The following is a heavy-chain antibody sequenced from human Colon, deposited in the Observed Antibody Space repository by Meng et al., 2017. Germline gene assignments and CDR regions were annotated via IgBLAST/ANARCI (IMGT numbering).Heavy chain of an antibody. V-gene: IGHV3-7*01. Sequence: GGSLRLSCAASGFTFSSYCMYWVRQAPGKGLEWVASINLDGSGVYYVESVKGRFTISRDNAKNSLSLQMNSLRAEDTALYYCATELRQTIRGWGYWGQGTLVTVSS. D-gene: IGHD5-24*01. CDR2: INLDGSGV. CDR1: GFTFSSYC. J-gene: IGHJ4*02. CDR3: ATELRQTIRGWGY.